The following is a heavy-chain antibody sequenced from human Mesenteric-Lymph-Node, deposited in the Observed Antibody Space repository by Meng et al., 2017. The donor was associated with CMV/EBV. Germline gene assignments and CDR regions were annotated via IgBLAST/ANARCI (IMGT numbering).Heavy chain of an antibody. CDR3: AKEQIYDSSGYSDAFDI. Sequence: GESLKISCAASGFTFSSYAMSWVRQAPGKGLEWVSDISGSGGSTYYADSVKGRFTISRDNSKNTLYLQMNSLRAEDTAVYYCAKEQIYDSSGYSDAFDIWGQGTMVTVSS. CDR1: GFTFSSYA. V-gene: IGHV3-23*01. J-gene: IGHJ3*02. CDR2: ISGSGGST. D-gene: IGHD3-22*01.